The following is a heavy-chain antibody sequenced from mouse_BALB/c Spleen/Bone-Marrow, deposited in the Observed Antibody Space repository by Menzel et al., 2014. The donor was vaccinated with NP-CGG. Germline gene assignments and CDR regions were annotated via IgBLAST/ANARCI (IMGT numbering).Heavy chain of an antibody. D-gene: IGHD4-1*01. CDR1: GFSLTGYG. CDR2: IWGDGST. CDR3: ARELGHYAMDY. V-gene: IGHV2-6-7*01. Sequence: VQRVESGPGLVAPSQSLSITCTVSGFSLTGYGANWVRQPPGKGLEWLGMIWGDGSTDYNSALKSKLSISKDNSKSQVFLKMNSLQTDDTARYYCARELGHYAMDYWGQGTSVTASS. J-gene: IGHJ4*01.